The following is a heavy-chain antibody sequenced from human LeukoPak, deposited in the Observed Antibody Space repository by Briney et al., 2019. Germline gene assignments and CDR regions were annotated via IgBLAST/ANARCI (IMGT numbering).Heavy chain of an antibody. Sequence: SETLSLTCTVSGASISSDYWNWIRQPPGKGLEWIGYIHYTGTTNYNPSLKSRVTISVDTSKNQFSLKLSSVTAADTAVYYCARRDYYDSSGCPFDYWGQGTLVTVSS. J-gene: IGHJ4*02. D-gene: IGHD3-22*01. V-gene: IGHV4-59*08. CDR3: ARRDYYDSSGCPFDY. CDR2: IHYTGTT. CDR1: GASISSDY.